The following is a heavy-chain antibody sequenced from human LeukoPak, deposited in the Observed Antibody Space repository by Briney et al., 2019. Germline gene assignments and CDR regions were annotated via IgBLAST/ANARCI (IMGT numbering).Heavy chain of an antibody. CDR1: GGSISSGDYY. V-gene: IGHV4-30-4*01. Sequence: SETLSLTCTVSGGSISSGDYYWSWIRQPPGKGLEWIGYIYYSGSTYYDPSLKSRVTISVDTSKNQFSLKLSSVTAADTAVYYCARVKVATINWFDPWGQGTLVTVSS. J-gene: IGHJ5*02. CDR2: IYYSGST. CDR3: ARVKVATINWFDP. D-gene: IGHD5-12*01.